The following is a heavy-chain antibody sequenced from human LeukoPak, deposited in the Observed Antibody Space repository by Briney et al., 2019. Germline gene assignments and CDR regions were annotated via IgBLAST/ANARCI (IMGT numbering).Heavy chain of an antibody. J-gene: IGHJ4*02. CDR1: GFIFSSYA. D-gene: IGHD3-10*01. CDR2: ISASGGAT. CDR3: AKGVVGSGIDY. V-gene: IGHV3-23*01. Sequence: GGSLRLSCAASGFIFSSYAMGWVRQAPGKGPEWVSGISASGGATSYADSVRGRFTIFRDNSKNTLYLQMNSLRAEDTAVYYCAKGVVGSGIDYWGQGTLVTVSS.